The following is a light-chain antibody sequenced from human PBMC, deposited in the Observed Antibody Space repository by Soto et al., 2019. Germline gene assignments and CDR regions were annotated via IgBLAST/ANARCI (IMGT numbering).Light chain of an antibody. Sequence: EIVMTQSPATLSVSPGERATLSCRASQSVSSNLAWYQQKPGQAPRLLIDGASTRATGIPARFSGSGSGTEFTLTISGLQCEDFAVYYCQQYNNWTFGPGTKVDIK. J-gene: IGKJ3*01. CDR3: QQYNNWT. V-gene: IGKV3-15*01. CDR2: GAS. CDR1: QSVSSN.